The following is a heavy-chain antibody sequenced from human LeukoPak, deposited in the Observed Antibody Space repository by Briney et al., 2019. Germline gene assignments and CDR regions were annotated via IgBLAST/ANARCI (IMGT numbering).Heavy chain of an antibody. J-gene: IGHJ5*02. V-gene: IGHV4-59*01. D-gene: IGHD3-16*02. CDR3: AGFGYYDDVWGSYRQYNWFDP. CDR2: IYYSGST. Sequence: SETLSLTCTVSGGSISSYYWSWIRQPPGKGLEWIGYIYYSGSTNYNPSLKSRVTISVDTSKNQFSLKLSSVTAAATAGDVDAGFGYYDDVWGSYRQYNWFDPWGQGTLVTVSS. CDR1: GGSISSYY.